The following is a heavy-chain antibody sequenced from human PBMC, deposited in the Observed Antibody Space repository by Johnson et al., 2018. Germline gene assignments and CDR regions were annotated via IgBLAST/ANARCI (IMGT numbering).Heavy chain of an antibody. CDR2: IKQDGSEK. V-gene: IGHV3-7*01. CDR3: AIDQVTIFGVVISVYYGMDV. CDR1: GFTFSSYW. D-gene: IGHD3-3*01. J-gene: IGHJ6*02. Sequence: VQLVQSGGGLVQPGGSLRLSCAASGFTFSSYWMSWVRQAPGKGLEWVATIKQDGSEKYSVEAVKGRFTIPRDNAKNSLYLQMNSLRAEDTAVYYCAIDQVTIFGVVISVYYGMDVWGQGTTVTVSS.